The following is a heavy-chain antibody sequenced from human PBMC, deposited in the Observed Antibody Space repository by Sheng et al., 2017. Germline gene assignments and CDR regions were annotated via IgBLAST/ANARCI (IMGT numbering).Heavy chain of an antibody. Sequence: EVQLVESGGGLVQPGGSLRLSCAASGFTFSSYEMNWVRQAPGKGLEWVSYISSSGSTIYYADSVKGRFTISRDNAKNSLYLQMNSLRAEDTAVYYCARIQGQVVVPAAIYYYYGMDVWGQGTTVTVSS. CDR1: GFTFSSYE. J-gene: IGHJ6*02. D-gene: IGHD2-2*01. CDR2: ISSSGSTI. CDR3: ARIQGQVVVPAAIYYYYGMDV. V-gene: IGHV3-48*03.